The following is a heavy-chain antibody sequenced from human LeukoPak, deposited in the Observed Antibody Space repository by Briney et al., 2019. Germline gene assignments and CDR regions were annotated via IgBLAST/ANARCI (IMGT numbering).Heavy chain of an antibody. Sequence: ASVTVSCTASGYSFIRYHIHWVRQAPGQGREWMGIINPSGGSTAYAQKFQGRVTMTRDTSTTTVYMDLSSLRSEDTAVYYCARESNWGPNFDYWGQGTLVTVSS. CDR1: GYSFIRYH. CDR2: INPSGGST. J-gene: IGHJ4*02. CDR3: ARESNWGPNFDY. D-gene: IGHD7-27*01. V-gene: IGHV1-46*01.